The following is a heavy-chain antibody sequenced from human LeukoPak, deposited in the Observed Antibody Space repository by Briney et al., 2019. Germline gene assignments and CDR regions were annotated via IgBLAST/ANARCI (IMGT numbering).Heavy chain of an antibody. D-gene: IGHD2-8*01. J-gene: IGHJ5*02. CDR3: ARPTNGT. V-gene: IGHV3-64*01. CDR2: ISSNGGST. CDR1: GFTFSSYA. Sequence: GGSLRLSCAASGFTFSSYAMHWVRQAPGKGLEYVSAISSNGGSTYYANSMKGRFTISRDNSKNTLYLQMGSLRAEDMAVYYCARPTNGTWGQGTLVTVSS.